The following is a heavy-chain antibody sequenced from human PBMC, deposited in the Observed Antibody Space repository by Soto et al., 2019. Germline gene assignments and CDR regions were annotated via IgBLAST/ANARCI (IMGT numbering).Heavy chain of an antibody. CDR2: ISPDGGST. Sequence: ASVKVSCKASGYDFTDHYIHWVRQAPGQGLEWMGIISPDGGSTRYSQQFQARITMTRDTSTSTVYMELSSLRSEDTAVYYCARAPRGGVIIVITSAQIDYWGQGTLVTVSS. J-gene: IGHJ4*02. D-gene: IGHD3-10*01. CDR1: GYDFTDHY. V-gene: IGHV1-46*01. CDR3: ARAPRGGVIIVITSAQIDY.